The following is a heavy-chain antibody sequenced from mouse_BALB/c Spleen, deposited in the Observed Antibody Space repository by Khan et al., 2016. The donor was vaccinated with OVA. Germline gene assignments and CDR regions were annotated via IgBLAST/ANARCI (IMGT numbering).Heavy chain of an antibody. CDR2: ISSSGTT. CDR3: AESLYYIYGYAMDY. D-gene: IGHD2-1*01. CDR1: DYSITSDYA. Sequence: EVQLVQSGPGLVTPSPSLSLTCTATDYSITSDYAWNWIRQFPGNKLERMGYISSSGTTSSNPSLKSRTSITRDTSKNQFFLQLKSVTTEDTATYYGAESLYYIYGYAMDYWGQGTSVTVSS. J-gene: IGHJ4*01. V-gene: IGHV3-2*02.